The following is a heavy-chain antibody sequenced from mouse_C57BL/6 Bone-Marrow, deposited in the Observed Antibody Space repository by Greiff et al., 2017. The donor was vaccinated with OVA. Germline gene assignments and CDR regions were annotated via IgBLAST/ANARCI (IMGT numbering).Heavy chain of an antibody. J-gene: IGHJ4*01. CDR1: GYTFTDHT. CDR2: IYPRDGST. D-gene: IGHD2-5*01. Sequence: VQLQQSDAELVKPGASVKISCKVSGYTFTDHTIHWMKQRPEQGLEWIGYIYPRDGSTKYNEKFKGKATLTADKSSSTAYMQLNSLTSEDSAVYFCASAYYSNLYYYAMDYWGQGTSVTVSS. V-gene: IGHV1-78*01. CDR3: ASAYYSNLYYYAMDY.